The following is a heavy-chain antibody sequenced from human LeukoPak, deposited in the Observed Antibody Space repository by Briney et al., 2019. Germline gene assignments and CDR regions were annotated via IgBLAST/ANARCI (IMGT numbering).Heavy chain of an antibody. CDR1: GGTFSSYA. Sequence: SVKVSCEASGGTFSSYAISWVRQAPGQGLEWMGGIIPIFGTANYAQKFQGRVTITADESTSTAYMELSSLRSEDTAVYYCARGEDYSSGWYFYYFDYWGQGTLVTVSS. V-gene: IGHV1-69*13. CDR3: ARGEDYSSGWYFYYFDY. J-gene: IGHJ4*02. D-gene: IGHD6-19*01. CDR2: IIPIFGTA.